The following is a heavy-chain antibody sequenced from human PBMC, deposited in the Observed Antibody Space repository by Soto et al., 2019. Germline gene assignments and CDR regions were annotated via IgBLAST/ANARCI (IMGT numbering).Heavy chain of an antibody. CDR1: GFTFSSCA. J-gene: IGHJ4*02. CDR2: ISGSGGST. Sequence: PGGSLRLSCAASGFTFSSCAMSWVRQAPGKGLEWVSAISGSGGSTYYADSVKGRFTISRDNSKNTLYLQMNSLRAEDTAVYYCAKGTNEYSSSDYWGQGTLVTVSS. D-gene: IGHD6-6*01. CDR3: AKGTNEYSSSDY. V-gene: IGHV3-23*01.